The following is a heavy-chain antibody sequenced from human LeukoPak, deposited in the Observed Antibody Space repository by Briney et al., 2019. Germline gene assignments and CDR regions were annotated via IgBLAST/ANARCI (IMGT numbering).Heavy chain of an antibody. V-gene: IGHV4-61*01. CDR3: ARRQGYSYGVDY. Sequence: KPSETLSLTCTVSRGSVSSGSYYWSWIRQPPGKGLEWIGYIYYSGSTNYNPSLKSRVTISVDTSKNQFSLKLSSVTAADTAVYYCARRQGYSYGVDYWGQGTLVTVSS. CDR1: RGSVSSGSYY. J-gene: IGHJ4*02. D-gene: IGHD5-18*01. CDR2: IYYSGST.